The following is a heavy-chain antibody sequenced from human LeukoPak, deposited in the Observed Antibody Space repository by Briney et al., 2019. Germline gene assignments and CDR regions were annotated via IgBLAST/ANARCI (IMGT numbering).Heavy chain of an antibody. D-gene: IGHD6-19*01. CDR1: GGSISSYY. V-gene: IGHV4-59*12. Sequence: SETLSLTCTVSGGSISSYYWSWIRQPPGKGLEWIAYSFYSGNPNYNPSLKSRVTISVDTSKNQFSLKLSSVTAADTAVYYCASSGWYRIYWGQGTLVTVSS. CDR2: SFYSGNP. CDR3: ASSGWYRIY. J-gene: IGHJ4*02.